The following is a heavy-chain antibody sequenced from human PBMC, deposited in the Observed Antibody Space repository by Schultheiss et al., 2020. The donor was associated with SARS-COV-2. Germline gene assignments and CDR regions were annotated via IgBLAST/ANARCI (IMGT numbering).Heavy chain of an antibody. CDR2: IYYSGST. J-gene: IGHJ6*02. D-gene: IGHD2-15*01. Sequence: SETLSLTCAVYGGSFSGYYWGWIRQPPGKGLEWIGYIYYSGSTNYNPSLKSRVTISVDTSKNQFSLKLSSVTAADTAVYYCASEERYCSGGSCYYYGMDVWGQGTTVTVSS. CDR3: ASEERYCSGGSCYYYGMDV. V-gene: IGHV4-59*12. CDR1: GGSFSGYY.